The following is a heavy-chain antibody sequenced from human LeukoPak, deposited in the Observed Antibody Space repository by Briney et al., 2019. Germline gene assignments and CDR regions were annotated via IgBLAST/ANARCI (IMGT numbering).Heavy chain of an antibody. Sequence: SESLSLTCTVSGGSISSYYWSWIRQPAGKGLEWIGRIYTSGSTNYNPSLKSRVTMSVDTSKNQFSLKLSSLTAADTAVYYCARGTANYYYYYMYVWGKGTTVTVSS. V-gene: IGHV4-4*07. CDR1: GGSISSYY. CDR3: ARGTANYYYYYMYV. CDR2: IYTSGST. D-gene: IGHD6-25*01. J-gene: IGHJ6*03.